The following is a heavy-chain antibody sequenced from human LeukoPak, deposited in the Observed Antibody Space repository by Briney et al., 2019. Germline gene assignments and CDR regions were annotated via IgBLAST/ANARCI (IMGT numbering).Heavy chain of an antibody. V-gene: IGHV1-18*01. Sequence: ASVKVSCKASGYTFSNSGISWVRQAPGQGLEWMGWISAYNGSTNYAQKLQGRVIMITDTSTSTAYMELRSLRSDDTAVYYCARDPPASMTPPDYWGQGTLVTVSS. D-gene: IGHD2/OR15-2a*01. CDR2: ISAYNGST. CDR1: GYTFSNSG. J-gene: IGHJ4*02. CDR3: ARDPPASMTPPDY.